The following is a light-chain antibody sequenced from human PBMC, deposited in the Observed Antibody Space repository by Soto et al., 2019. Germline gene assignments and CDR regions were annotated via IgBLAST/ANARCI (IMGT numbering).Light chain of an antibody. V-gene: IGKV3-20*01. J-gene: IGKJ1*01. Sequence: EVVLTQSPATLSLSPGERATLSCRASLSLSSSFLAWYQQKPGQAPRLLIYGASNRATGIPDRFSGSGSGTDFTLTISRLEPEDFAVYYCQQYGSSGTFGQGTKVDIK. CDR3: QQYGSSGT. CDR1: LSLSSSF. CDR2: GAS.